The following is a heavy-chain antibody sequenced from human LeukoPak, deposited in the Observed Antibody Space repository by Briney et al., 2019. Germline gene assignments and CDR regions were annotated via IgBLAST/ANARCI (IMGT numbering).Heavy chain of an antibody. J-gene: IGHJ4*02. CDR3: TRGSYGDYGY. V-gene: IGHV3-21*01. CDR1: GFTFSSYG. CDR2: ISSDSKSI. Sequence: GGSLRLSCAASGFTFSSYGMSWVRQAPGKGLEWVSSISSDSKSIYYADSVKGRFIISRDNAKNSLFLQMDSLRAEDTALYYCTRGSYGDYGYWGQGTLVTVSS. D-gene: IGHD4-17*01.